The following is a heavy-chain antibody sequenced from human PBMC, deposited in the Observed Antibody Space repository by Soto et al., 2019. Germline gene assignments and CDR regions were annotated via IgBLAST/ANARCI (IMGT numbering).Heavy chain of an antibody. Sequence: SGPTLVNPTQTLTLTCSFSGFSLTTSGVGVGWVRQSPEKALEWLALIFWDDDKRYSPPLRSRLTIAKDTSKNQVVLTLTNVEPVDTATYYCARILTATGGHFDSWGQGALVTVSS. V-gene: IGHV2-5*02. CDR3: ARILTATGGHFDS. CDR1: GFSLTTSGVG. D-gene: IGHD1-1*01. CDR2: IFWDDDK. J-gene: IGHJ4*02.